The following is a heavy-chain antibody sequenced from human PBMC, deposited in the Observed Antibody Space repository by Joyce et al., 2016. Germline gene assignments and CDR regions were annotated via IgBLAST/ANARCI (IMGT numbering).Heavy chain of an antibody. CDR2: IGRRGNLI. CDR1: GFIFSSKE. J-gene: IGHJ4*02. V-gene: IGHV3-48*03. Sequence: EVQLVESGGGLVQPGGSLILSCAASGFIFSSKEMNWVRQAQGKGLGWTDYIGRRGNLIHYADCVGGRFTIPRDNAGSSLYLQRESLRAEDTAMYYCASPSGAVWGQGSLVTVSS. D-gene: IGHD6-19*01. CDR3: ASPSGAV.